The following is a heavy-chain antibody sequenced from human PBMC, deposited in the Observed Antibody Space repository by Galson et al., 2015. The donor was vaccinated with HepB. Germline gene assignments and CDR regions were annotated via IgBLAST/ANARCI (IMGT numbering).Heavy chain of an antibody. D-gene: IGHD6-19*01. V-gene: IGHV3-33*08. Sequence: SLRLSCAASGFTFSSYAMHWVRQAPGKGLEWVAVIWYDGSNKYYADSVKGRFTISRDTSKNTLYLQMNSLRAEDTAVYYCARASEAVAGPFDYWGQGTLVTVSS. CDR2: IWYDGSNK. J-gene: IGHJ4*02. CDR3: ARASEAVAGPFDY. CDR1: GFTFSSYA.